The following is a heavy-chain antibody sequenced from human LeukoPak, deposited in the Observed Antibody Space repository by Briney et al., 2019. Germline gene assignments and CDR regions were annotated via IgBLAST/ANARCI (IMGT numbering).Heavy chain of an antibody. V-gene: IGHV3-9*03. CDR1: GFTFDDYA. J-gene: IGHJ4*02. Sequence: GGSLRLSXAASGFTFDDYAMHWVRQAPGKGLEWVSGISWNSGSIGYADSVKGRFTISRDNAKNSLYLQMNSLRAEDMALYYCAKSVEAVAGLFDYWGQGTLVTVSS. CDR3: AKSVEAVAGLFDY. D-gene: IGHD6-19*01. CDR2: ISWNSGSI.